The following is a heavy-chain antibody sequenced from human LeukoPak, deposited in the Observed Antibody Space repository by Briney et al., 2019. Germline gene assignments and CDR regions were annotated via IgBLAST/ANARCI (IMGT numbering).Heavy chain of an antibody. CDR2: INQDGSEK. Sequence: GGSLRLSCAASGFTFSSYGMHWVRQAPGKGLEWVANINQDGSEKYYVESAKGRFTISRDNAKKSLFLQMSGLRGEDTAVYYCARGPGSSWYGHWGQGTQVSVSS. J-gene: IGHJ5*02. V-gene: IGHV3-7*03. CDR3: ARGPGSSWYGH. D-gene: IGHD6-13*01. CDR1: GFTFSSYG.